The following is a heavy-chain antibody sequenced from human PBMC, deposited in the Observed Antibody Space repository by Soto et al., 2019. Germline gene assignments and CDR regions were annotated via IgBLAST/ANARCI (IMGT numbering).Heavy chain of an antibody. J-gene: IGHJ4*02. CDR3: ARESEDLTSNFDY. V-gene: IGHV3-21*06. CDR1: GFTFTRYS. Sequence: PGGSLRLSCAASGFTFTRYSLNWVREAPGKGLEWVSSISSTTNYIYYGDSMKGRFTISRDNAKNSLYLEMNSLRAEDTAVYYCARESEDLTSNFDYWGQGTLVTVSS. CDR2: ISSTTNYI.